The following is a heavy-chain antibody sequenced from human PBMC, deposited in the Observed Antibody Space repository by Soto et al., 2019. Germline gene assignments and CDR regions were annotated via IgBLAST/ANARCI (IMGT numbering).Heavy chain of an antibody. J-gene: IGHJ5*02. CDR1: GYTFTASY. Sequence: QVLLVQSGVEVKKPGASVKVSCKASGYTFTASYIHWVRQAPGHGLEWMGWINPNTDGRTYAQKFHGRVTMTRETSIKTVYMELSSLRSDDTAVYYCARGGGSTHWFDAWGQGTLVTVSA. CDR3: ARGGGSTHWFDA. CDR2: INPNTDGR. V-gene: IGHV1-2*02. D-gene: IGHD2-15*01.